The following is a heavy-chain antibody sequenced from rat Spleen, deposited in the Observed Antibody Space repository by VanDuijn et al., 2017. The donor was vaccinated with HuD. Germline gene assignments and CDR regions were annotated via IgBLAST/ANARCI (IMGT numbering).Heavy chain of an antibody. CDR1: GYSITSNY. J-gene: IGHJ1*01. D-gene: IGHD1-10*01. CDR3: ARDNSGYWYFDF. V-gene: IGHV3-1*01. CDR2: ISYSGST. Sequence: EVQLQESGPGLVKPSQSLSLTCSVTGYSITSNYWDWIRKFPGKKMEWMGYISYSGSTSYNPALKSRISITRDTSKNQLFLQLNSVTTEDTATYYCARDNSGYWYFDFWGPGTMVTVSS.